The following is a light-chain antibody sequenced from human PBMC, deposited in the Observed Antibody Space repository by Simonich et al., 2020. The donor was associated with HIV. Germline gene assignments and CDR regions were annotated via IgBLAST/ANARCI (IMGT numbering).Light chain of an antibody. CDR2: GAS. V-gene: IGKV3-15*01. Sequence: EIVMTQSPATLSVSPGERATLSCRASKSVSINLAWYQQKPGQAPRLLIYGASTRATGIPARFSGSGSGTEFTLTISSMQSEDFAVYYCQQYNDWPRTFGQGTKVEI. CDR1: KSVSIN. CDR3: QQYNDWPRT. J-gene: IGKJ1*01.